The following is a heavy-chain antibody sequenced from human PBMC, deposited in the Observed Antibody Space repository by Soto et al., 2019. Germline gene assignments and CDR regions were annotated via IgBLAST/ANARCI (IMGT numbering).Heavy chain of an antibody. J-gene: IGHJ5*02. D-gene: IGHD6-13*01. CDR3: AKTLRGLTAAGTQATAWFDP. CDR1: GFTFSSYG. Sequence: PGGSLRLSCAASGFTFSSYGMHWVRQAPGKGLEWVAVISYDGSNKYYADSVKGRFTISRDNSKNTLYLQMNSLRAEDTAVYYCAKTLRGLTAAGTQATAWFDPWDQGTLVTV. CDR2: ISYDGSNK. V-gene: IGHV3-30*18.